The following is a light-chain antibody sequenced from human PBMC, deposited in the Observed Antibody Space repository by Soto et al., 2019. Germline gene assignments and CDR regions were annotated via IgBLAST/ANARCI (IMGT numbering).Light chain of an antibody. CDR2: LGS. CDR1: QSLLHSNGYNY. V-gene: IGKV2-28*01. CDR3: MHALQSYT. J-gene: IGKJ2*01. Sequence: DIVMTQSPLSLPVTPGEPASISCRSSQSLLHSNGYNYLDWYLQKPGQSPQLLIYLGSTRASGVPDRFSGSGSGTDFTLKISRVEAEDVGVYYCMHALQSYTFGQGTKLEIK.